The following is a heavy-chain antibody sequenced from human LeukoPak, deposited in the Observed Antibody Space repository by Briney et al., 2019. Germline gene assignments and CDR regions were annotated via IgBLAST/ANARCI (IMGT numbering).Heavy chain of an antibody. D-gene: IGHD3-10*01. CDR1: GYTVTHYY. V-gene: IGHV1-2*02. Sequence: ASVTVSYTPSGYTVTHYYMHWVRQAPGQGLEWMGWINPNSGGTQHAHKFQGRVTITRDTSISTAYMELSRLRSDDTAVYYCARSRCEDYCYSGSGSIIDYRGQGTLVTVSS. CDR2: INPNSGGT. CDR3: ARSRCEDYCYSGSGSIIDY. J-gene: IGHJ4*02.